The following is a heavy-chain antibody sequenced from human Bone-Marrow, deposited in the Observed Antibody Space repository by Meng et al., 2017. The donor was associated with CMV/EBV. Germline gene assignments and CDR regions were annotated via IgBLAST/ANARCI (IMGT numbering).Heavy chain of an antibody. CDR1: GGSFSGYY. V-gene: IGHV4-34*01. D-gene: IGHD2-15*01. CDR3: ARGRRRVVVAAPFDY. Sequence: GSLRLSCAVYGGSFSGYYWSWIRQPPGKGLEWIGEINHSGSTNYNPSLKSRVTISVDTSKNQFSLKLSSVTAADTAVYYCARGRRRVVVAAPFDYWGQGTLVTVSS. CDR2: INHSGST. J-gene: IGHJ4*02.